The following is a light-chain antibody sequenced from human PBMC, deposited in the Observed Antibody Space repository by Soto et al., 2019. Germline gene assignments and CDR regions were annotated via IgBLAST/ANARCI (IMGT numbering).Light chain of an antibody. CDR2: EVN. J-gene: IGLJ2*01. CDR3: SSYAGSNNFVL. V-gene: IGLV2-8*01. Sequence: QSALTQPPSASGSPGQSVTISCTGTSSDVGGYNYVSWYQQHPGKVPKLMIYEVNKWPSGVPDRFSGSKSGNTASLTVSGLQAEDEADYYCSSYAGSNNFVLFGGGTKLTVL. CDR1: SSDVGGYNY.